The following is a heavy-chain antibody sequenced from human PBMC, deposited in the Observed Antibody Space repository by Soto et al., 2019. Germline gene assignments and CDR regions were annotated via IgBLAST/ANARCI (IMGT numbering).Heavy chain of an antibody. V-gene: IGHV1-69*13. CDR3: ASGTATYGCPEDV. CDR1: GATFSSYA. D-gene: IGHD6-13*01. Sequence: SVKASSKASGATFSSYAISWLRQAPGQGLEWMGGIIPIFGTANYAQKFQGRVTITADESMSTVYMELSRLRSEDTAVYYCASGTATYGCPEDVWGQGTLVTVSS. CDR2: IIPIFGTA. J-gene: IGHJ4*01.